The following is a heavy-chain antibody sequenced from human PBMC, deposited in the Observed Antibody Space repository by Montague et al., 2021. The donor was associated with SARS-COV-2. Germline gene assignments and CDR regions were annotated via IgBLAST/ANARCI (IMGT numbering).Heavy chain of an antibody. J-gene: IGHJ4*02. CDR1: GFTFSSYS. CDR3: ARDLTTVTSKYFDY. Sequence: SRRLSCAASGFTFSSYSMNWVRQAPGKGLEWVSSISSSSSYIYYADSVKGRFTTSRDNAKNSLYLQMNSLRAEDTAVYYCARDLTTVTSKYFDYWGQGTLVTVSS. V-gene: IGHV3-21*01. CDR2: ISSSSSYI. D-gene: IGHD4-17*01.